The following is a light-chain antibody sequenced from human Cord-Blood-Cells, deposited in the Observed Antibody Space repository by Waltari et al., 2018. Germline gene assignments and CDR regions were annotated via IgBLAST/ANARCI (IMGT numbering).Light chain of an antibody. V-gene: IGLV1-40*01. CDR3: QSYDSSLSGV. CDR2: GNN. J-gene: IGLJ1*01. CDR1: SSNIGAGYD. Sequence: QSVLTQPPSVSGAPGQRVTISCTGSSSNIGAGYDVHWYQQLPGTAPKLLIYGNNNWPSGVPDRFSGSKSGTSASLAITGLQAEDEADYYCQSYDSSLSGVFGTRTKVTVL.